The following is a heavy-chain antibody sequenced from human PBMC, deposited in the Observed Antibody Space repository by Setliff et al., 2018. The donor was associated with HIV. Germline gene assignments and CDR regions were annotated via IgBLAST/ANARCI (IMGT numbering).Heavy chain of an antibody. J-gene: IGHJ4*02. CDR2: IFHSGDT. V-gene: IGHV4-31*03. CDR1: GVSVGSGDYY. Sequence: SETLSLTCSVSGVSVGSGDYYWHWIRQHPEKALEWIGYIFHSGDTYYNPSLKSRISMSVDTSKNQFSLELTSLTAADAAVYYCATRPRIAARPFDYWGQGMLVTSPQ. CDR3: ATRPRIAARPFDY. D-gene: IGHD6-6*01.